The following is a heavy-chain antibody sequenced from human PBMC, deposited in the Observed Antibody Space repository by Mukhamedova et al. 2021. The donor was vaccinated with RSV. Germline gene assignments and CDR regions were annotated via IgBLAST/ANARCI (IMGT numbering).Heavy chain of an antibody. CDR3: ARGGITIRGPTLQD. V-gene: IGHV3-30*07. J-gene: IGHJ4*02. Sequence: VKGRFTISRDNSKNTLYLQMSSLGAEDTALYYCARGGITIRGPTLQDWGQGTLVTVSS. D-gene: IGHD3-10*01.